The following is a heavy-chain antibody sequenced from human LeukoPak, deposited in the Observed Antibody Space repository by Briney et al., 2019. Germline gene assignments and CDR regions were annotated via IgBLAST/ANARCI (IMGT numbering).Heavy chain of an antibody. CDR2: VSRSGAAT. Sequence: PGGSLRLSCATSAFTFRSYAMTWVRQAPGRGLEWVSSVSRSGAATFYADSVKGRFTISRDNSKNTLYLHMYSLRAEDTALYYCARDTLGLPGTRYFFDSWGQGTLVTVSS. D-gene: IGHD6-13*01. CDR1: AFTFRSYA. CDR3: ARDTLGLPGTRYFFDS. J-gene: IGHJ4*02. V-gene: IGHV3-23*01.